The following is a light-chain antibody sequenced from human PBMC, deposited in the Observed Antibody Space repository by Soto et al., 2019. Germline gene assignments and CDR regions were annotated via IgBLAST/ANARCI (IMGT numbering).Light chain of an antibody. J-gene: IGKJ1*01. Sequence: EIVLTQSPATLSLSPGERATLSCWASQSVGRSLAWYQQKPGQAPRLLINDASNRATGIPARFGGSGSGTDFTLTISRLEPEDFAVYYCQQYDSLWTFGQGTKVDI. CDR1: QSVGRS. CDR2: DAS. CDR3: QQYDSLWT. V-gene: IGKV3-11*01.